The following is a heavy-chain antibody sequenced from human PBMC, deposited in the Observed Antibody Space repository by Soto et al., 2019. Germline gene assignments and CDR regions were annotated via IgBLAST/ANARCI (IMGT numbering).Heavy chain of an antibody. V-gene: IGHV3-48*01. Sequence: EVQLVESGGGLVQPGGSLRLSCAASGFTLSSYNMNWVRQAPGKGLEWISYISSSSSNTIYYAESVKGRFTVSRDNAKXXXXXXXXXXXXXXXXXXXXXXPLIAYYYCDNWGRGTLVTVSS. CDR1: GFTLSSYN. CDR3: XXPLIAYYYCDN. J-gene: IGHJ4*02. D-gene: IGHD2-21*01. CDR2: ISSSSSNTI.